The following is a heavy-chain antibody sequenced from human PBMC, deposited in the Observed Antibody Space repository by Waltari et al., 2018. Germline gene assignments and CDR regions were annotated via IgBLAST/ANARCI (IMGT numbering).Heavy chain of an antibody. CDR3: AREKADYYYYYYMDV. Sequence: QVQLQESGPGLVKPSETLSLTCTVPGGSISSYYWSWIRQPAGKGLEWIGRIYTSGSTNYNPSLKSRVTMSVDTSKNQFSLKLSSVTAADTAVYYCAREKADYYYYYYMDVWGKGTTVTVSS. CDR1: GGSISSYY. CDR2: IYTSGST. V-gene: IGHV4-4*07. J-gene: IGHJ6*03.